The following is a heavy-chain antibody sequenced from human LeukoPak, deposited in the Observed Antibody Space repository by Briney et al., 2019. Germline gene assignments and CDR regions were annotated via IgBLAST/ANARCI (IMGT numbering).Heavy chain of an antibody. Sequence: GESLRLSCAASGFTFSNYAMHWVRQAPGKGLEWVSLIYTGGNTYYADSVKGRFTLSRDNSKNTVYFQMNSLRVEDTAMYYCATISDLLYYFDSWGQGALVTVSS. CDR2: IYTGGNT. V-gene: IGHV3-66*01. J-gene: IGHJ4*02. CDR3: ATISDLLYYFDS. CDR1: GFTFSNYA.